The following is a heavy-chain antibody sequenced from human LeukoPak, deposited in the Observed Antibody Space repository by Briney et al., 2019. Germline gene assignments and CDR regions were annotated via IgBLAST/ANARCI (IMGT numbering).Heavy chain of an antibody. CDR2: IKSKTDGGTT. Sequence: PGGSLRLSCAASGFTFSNAWMSWVRQAPGKGLEWVGRIKSKTDGGTTDYAAPVKGRFTISRDDSKNTLYLQMNSLKTEDTAVYYCTTDPKISLEWPLATNGDYWGQGTLVTVSS. CDR1: GFTFSNAW. CDR3: TTDPKISLEWPLATNGDY. J-gene: IGHJ4*02. V-gene: IGHV3-15*01. D-gene: IGHD3-3*01.